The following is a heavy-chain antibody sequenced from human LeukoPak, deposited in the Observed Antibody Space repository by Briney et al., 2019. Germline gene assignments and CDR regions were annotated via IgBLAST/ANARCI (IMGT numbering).Heavy chain of an antibody. CDR3: ARLGVIPGAVGTEFDR. CDR2: ISSSGSTI. J-gene: IGHJ5*02. V-gene: IGHV3-11*04. CDR1: GFTFSGHY. D-gene: IGHD2-2*01. Sequence: GGSLRLSCAASGFTFSGHYMSWIRQAPGKGLEWVSHISSSGSTIKYADSVKGRFTISRDNAKNSLYLQMNSLRAEDTAVYYCARLGVIPGAVGTEFDRWGQGTLVTVSS.